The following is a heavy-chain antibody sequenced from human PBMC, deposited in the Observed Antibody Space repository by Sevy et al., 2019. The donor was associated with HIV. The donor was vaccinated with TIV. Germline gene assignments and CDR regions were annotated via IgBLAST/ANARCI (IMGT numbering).Heavy chain of an antibody. CDR2: LSFGCGKI. D-gene: IGHD2-8*01. J-gene: IGHJ4*02. V-gene: IGHV3-23*01. CDR1: GFNFNIYS. Sequence: GGSLRLSCAGSGFNFNIYSMSWVRQAPGKGLEWVSTLSFGCGKINYADSVKGRFIISRDDSKNTLYLQMNGLRAEDTAVYFCAREGCTRPHDYWGQGTLVTVSS. CDR3: AREGCTRPHDY.